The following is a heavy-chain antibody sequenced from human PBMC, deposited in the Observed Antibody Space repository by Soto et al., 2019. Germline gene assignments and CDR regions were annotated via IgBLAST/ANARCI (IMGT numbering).Heavy chain of an antibody. V-gene: IGHV3-74*01. J-gene: IGHJ6*02. Sequence: EVQLVESGGGLVQPGGSLRLSCEVSGFTFRNYWMHWVRQAPGKGLVWVSRINSDGSTISYPDSVKGRFTISRDNAKNTLYLQMNSLRAEDTAVYYCARDIMVRGVVYYSYYYGMDVWGQGTTVTVSS. CDR2: INSDGSTI. CDR1: GFTFRNYW. D-gene: IGHD3-10*01. CDR3: ARDIMVRGVVYYSYYYGMDV.